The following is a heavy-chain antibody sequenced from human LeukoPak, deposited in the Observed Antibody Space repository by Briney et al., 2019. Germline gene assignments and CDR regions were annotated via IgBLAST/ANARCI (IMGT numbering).Heavy chain of an antibody. CDR1: GITFSNAW. CDR3: ARDAGDKTAYYGDYFDC. D-gene: IGHD3-9*01. Sequence: GGSLRLSCAASGITFSNAWMSWVRQAPGKGLEWVGRIKSKTDGGTTDYAAPVKGRFTISRDDSKNTLYLQVNGLSPEDTAVYYCARDAGDKTAYYGDYFDCWGQGTLVTVSS. CDR2: IKSKTDGGTT. J-gene: IGHJ4*02. V-gene: IGHV3-15*01.